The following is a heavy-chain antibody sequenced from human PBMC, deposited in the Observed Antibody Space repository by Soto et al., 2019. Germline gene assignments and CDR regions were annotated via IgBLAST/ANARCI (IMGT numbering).Heavy chain of an antibody. Sequence: QVQLVQSGAEVKKPGASVKVSCKASGYTFTSYDINWVRQATGQGLEWMGWMNPNTGNTGYAQKFQGRVTMTTNTSLSTAYMELSSLRSEDTALYYGAREITGKFPNWGQGPLVTVSS. CDR1: GYTFTSYD. V-gene: IGHV1-8*01. CDR2: MNPNTGNT. D-gene: IGHD1-20*01. J-gene: IGHJ4*02. CDR3: AREITGKFPN.